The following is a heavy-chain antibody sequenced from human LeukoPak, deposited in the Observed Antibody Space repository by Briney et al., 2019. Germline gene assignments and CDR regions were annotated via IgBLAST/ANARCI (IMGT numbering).Heavy chain of an antibody. J-gene: IGHJ4*02. Sequence: GGSLRLSCAASGFTFSSYAMHWGRQAPGKGLEWGAVISYDGSNKYDADSVKGRFTISRDNSKNTLYLQMNSLRAEDTAVYYCARGTHKYCSSTSCYSVGAYWGQGTLVTVSS. CDR2: ISYDGSNK. CDR3: ARGTHKYCSSTSCYSVGAY. CDR1: GFTFSSYA. D-gene: IGHD2-2*01. V-gene: IGHV3-30*01.